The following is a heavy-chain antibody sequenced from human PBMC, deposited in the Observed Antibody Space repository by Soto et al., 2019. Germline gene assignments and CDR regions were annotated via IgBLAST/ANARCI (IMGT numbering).Heavy chain of an antibody. J-gene: IGHJ5*02. Sequence: GGSLRLSCAASGFTFSSYEMNWVRQAPGKGLEWVSYISSSGSTIYYADSVKGRFTISRDNAKNSLYLQMNSLRAGDTAVYYCARNYIIYYDGSRAHYSWGRGTLVTVSS. D-gene: IGHD3-22*01. V-gene: IGHV3-48*03. CDR1: GFTFSSYE. CDR2: ISSSGSTI. CDR3: ARNYIIYYDGSRAHYS.